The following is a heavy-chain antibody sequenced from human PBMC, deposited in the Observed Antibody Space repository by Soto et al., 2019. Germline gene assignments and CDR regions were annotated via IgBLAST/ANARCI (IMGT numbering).Heavy chain of an antibody. D-gene: IGHD2-21*01. V-gene: IGHV3-23*01. Sequence: LRLSCAASVFTFSSYAMSWVRQAPGKGLEWVSAISGSGGSTYYADSVKGRFTISRDNSKNTLYLQMNSLRSEDTAVYYCATDGDSADYGYWGQGTLVTVSS. CDR2: ISGSGGST. J-gene: IGHJ4*02. CDR1: VFTFSSYA. CDR3: ATDGDSADYGY.